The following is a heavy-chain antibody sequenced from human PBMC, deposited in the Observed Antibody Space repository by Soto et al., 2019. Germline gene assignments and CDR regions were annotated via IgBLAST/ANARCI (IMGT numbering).Heavy chain of an antibody. J-gene: IGHJ6*02. V-gene: IGHV3-11*01. CDR1: GITFSDCY. CDR2: MSSSGNKI. Sequence: QVHQVESGGGLVKPGGSLRLSCAASGITFSDCYMNWIRQAPGKGLEWVSYMSSSGNKINYAGSVRGRFTVSRDNAKNSLYLQMNSLRAEDTAIYYCARVRFGQWGYAMDVWGQGTTVSVSS. D-gene: IGHD3-10*01. CDR3: ARVRFGQWGYAMDV.